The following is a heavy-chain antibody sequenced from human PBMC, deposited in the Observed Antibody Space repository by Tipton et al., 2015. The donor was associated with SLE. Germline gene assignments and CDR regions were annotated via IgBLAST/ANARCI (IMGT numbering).Heavy chain of an antibody. CDR1: GYTFTSYA. J-gene: IGHJ3*02. Sequence: QLVQSGAEVKKPGASVKVSCKASGYTFTSYAISWVRQAPGQGLEWMGGIIPIFGTANYAQKFQGRVTITTDESTSTAYMELSSLRSEDTAVYYCASSLLDYVYAFDIWGQGTMVTVSS. D-gene: IGHD4-17*01. V-gene: IGHV1-69*05. CDR2: IIPIFGTA. CDR3: ASSLLDYVYAFDI.